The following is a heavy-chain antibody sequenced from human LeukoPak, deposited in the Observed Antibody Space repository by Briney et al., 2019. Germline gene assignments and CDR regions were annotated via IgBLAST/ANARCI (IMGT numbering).Heavy chain of an antibody. J-gene: IGHJ3*02. Sequence: GGSLRLSCAASGFTFSSYWMHWVRQAPGKGLEWVTSISSSSSYIYYADSVKGRFTISRDNAKNSLYLQMNSLRAEDTAVYYCARVARSYPLGAFDIWGQGTMVTVSS. D-gene: IGHD1-26*01. CDR1: GFTFSSYW. CDR3: ARVARSYPLGAFDI. V-gene: IGHV3-21*01. CDR2: ISSSSSYI.